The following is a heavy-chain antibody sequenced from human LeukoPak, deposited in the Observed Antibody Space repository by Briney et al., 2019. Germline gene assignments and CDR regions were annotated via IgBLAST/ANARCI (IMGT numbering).Heavy chain of an antibody. CDR3: ARRYCSSTSCYTIDY. CDR1: GFTFSSYS. J-gene: IGHJ4*02. Sequence: GGSLRLSCAASGFTFSSYSMNWVRRAPGKGLEWVSSISSSSSYIYYADSVKGRFTISRDNAKNSLYLQMNSLRAEDTAVYYCARRYCSSTSCYTIDYWGQGTLVTVSS. D-gene: IGHD2-2*01. CDR2: ISSSSSYI. V-gene: IGHV3-21*01.